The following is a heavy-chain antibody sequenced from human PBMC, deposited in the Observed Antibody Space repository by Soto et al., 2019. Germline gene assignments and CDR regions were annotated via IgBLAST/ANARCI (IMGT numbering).Heavy chain of an antibody. CDR3: ATELRYFDWLFPNNWFDP. D-gene: IGHD3-9*01. CDR1: GGTFINYT. V-gene: IGHV1-69*02. Sequence: QVQLVQSGAEVKKPGSSVKVSCKASGGTFINYTIRWVRQAPGQGLEWMGRIIPILGIANYAQKFQGRVTITADKSTSTAYMELSSLRSEDTAVYYCATELRYFDWLFPNNWFDPWGQGTLVTFSS. J-gene: IGHJ5*02. CDR2: IIPILGIA.